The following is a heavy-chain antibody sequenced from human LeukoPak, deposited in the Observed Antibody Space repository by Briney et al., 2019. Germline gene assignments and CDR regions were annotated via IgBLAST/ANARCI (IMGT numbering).Heavy chain of an antibody. CDR2: IKQDGSEK. D-gene: IGHD4-17*01. J-gene: IGHJ4*02. CDR1: GFTFSSYW. V-gene: IGHV3-7*01. Sequence: GGSLRLSCAASGFTFSSYWMSWVRQAPGKGLEWVANIKQDGSEKYYVDSVKGRFTISRDNAKNSLYLQMNSLRAEDTAVYYCARVFPLDYGDLYYFDYWGQGTLVTVSS. CDR3: ARVFPLDYGDLYYFDY.